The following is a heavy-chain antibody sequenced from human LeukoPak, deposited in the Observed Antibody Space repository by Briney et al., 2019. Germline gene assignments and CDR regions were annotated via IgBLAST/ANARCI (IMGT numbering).Heavy chain of an antibody. CDR1: GGTFSSYA. D-gene: IGHD2-2*01. J-gene: IGHJ6*03. CDR3: ARDRGGPAATYYYYYYMDV. CDR2: IIPIFGTA. Sequence: SVKVSCKASGGTFSSYAISWVRQTPGQGLEWMGGIIPIFGTANYAQKFQGRVTITTDESTSTAYMELSSLRSEDTAVYYCARDRGGPAATYYYYYYMDVWGKGTTVTVSS. V-gene: IGHV1-69*05.